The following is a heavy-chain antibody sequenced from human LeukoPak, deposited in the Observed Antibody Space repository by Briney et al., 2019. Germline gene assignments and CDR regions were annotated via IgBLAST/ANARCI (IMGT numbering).Heavy chain of an antibody. CDR2: INHSGST. Sequence: SETLSLTCAVYGGSFSGYYWSWIRQPPGEGLEWIGEINHSGSTNYNPSLKSRVTISVDTSKNQFSLKLSSVTAADTAVYYCARGGNPVDYWGQGTLVTVSS. CDR3: ARGGNPVDY. D-gene: IGHD1-14*01. CDR1: GGSFSGYY. V-gene: IGHV4-34*01. J-gene: IGHJ4*02.